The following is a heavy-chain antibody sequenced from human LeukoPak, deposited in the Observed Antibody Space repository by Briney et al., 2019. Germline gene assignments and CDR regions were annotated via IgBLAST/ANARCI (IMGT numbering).Heavy chain of an antibody. J-gene: IGHJ4*02. V-gene: IGHV3-21*01. CDR1: GFTFSSYW. Sequence: PGGSLRLSCAASGFTFSSYWMSWVRQAPGKGLEWVSSISAHSRYIYYADSVKGRFTISRDNAQTSLYLEMNSLRGEDSAVYYCARQYYDFWSCFYTADYYFDYWGRRTLVTVSS. CDR2: ISAHSRYI. D-gene: IGHD3-3*01. CDR3: ARQYYDFWSCFYTADYYFDY.